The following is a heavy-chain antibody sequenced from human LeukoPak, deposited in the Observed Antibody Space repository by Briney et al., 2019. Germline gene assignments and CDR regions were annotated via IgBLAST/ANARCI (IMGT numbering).Heavy chain of an antibody. D-gene: IGHD4-17*01. CDR3: AKVHSRKVTTDAFDI. CDR2: ISGSGGST. V-gene: IGHV3-23*01. Sequence: GGSLRLSCAASGFTFSSYAMSWVRQAPGKGLEWVSTISGSGGSTYYADSVKGRFAISRDNSKNTLYLQMNSLRAEDTAVYYCAKVHSRKVTTDAFDIWGQGTMVTVSS. J-gene: IGHJ3*02. CDR1: GFTFSSYA.